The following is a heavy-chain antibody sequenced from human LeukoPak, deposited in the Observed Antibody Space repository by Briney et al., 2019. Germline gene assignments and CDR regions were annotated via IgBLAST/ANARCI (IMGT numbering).Heavy chain of an antibody. Sequence: SETLSLTCIVSGYSVSSNSYWAWIRPSPGKGLEWIGSINHGGNTYYNPSLMSRVSMSIDTSKNQCSLHLSSVTAADTAVFYCARWLGNGFDMWGQGTMVTVSS. CDR2: INHGGNT. CDR1: GYSVSSNSY. D-gene: IGHD6-19*01. J-gene: IGHJ3*02. V-gene: IGHV4-38-2*02. CDR3: ARWLGNGFDM.